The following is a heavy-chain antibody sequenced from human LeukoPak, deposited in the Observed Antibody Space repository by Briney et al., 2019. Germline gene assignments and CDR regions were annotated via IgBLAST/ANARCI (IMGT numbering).Heavy chain of an antibody. CDR2: IYYSGST. D-gene: IGHD3-10*01. CDR3: ARRYGSGSSGTFDY. Sequence: SETLFLTCTVSGGSISSYYWSWIRQPPEKGLEWIAYIYYSGSTNYNPSLKSRVTISVDKSNNQFSLKLSSVTAADTAVYYCARRYGSGSSGTFDYWGQGTLVTVSS. V-gene: IGHV4-59*01. CDR1: GGSISSYY. J-gene: IGHJ4*02.